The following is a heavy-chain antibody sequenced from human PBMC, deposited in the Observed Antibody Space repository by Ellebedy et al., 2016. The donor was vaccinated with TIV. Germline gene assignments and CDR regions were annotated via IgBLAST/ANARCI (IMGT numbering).Heavy chain of an antibody. CDR1: GFTFSSYG. V-gene: IGHV3-33*01. Sequence: GGSLRLSXAASGFTFSSYGMHWVRQAPGKGLERVAVIWYDGSNKYYADSVKGRFTISRDNSKNTLYLQMNSLRAEDTAVYYCARELEERYYYMDVWGKGTTVTVSS. CDR3: ARELEERYYYMDV. J-gene: IGHJ6*03. CDR2: IWYDGSNK.